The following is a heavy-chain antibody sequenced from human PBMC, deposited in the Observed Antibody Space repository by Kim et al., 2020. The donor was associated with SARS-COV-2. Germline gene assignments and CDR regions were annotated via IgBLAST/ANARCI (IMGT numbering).Heavy chain of an antibody. D-gene: IGHD6-19*01. CDR1: GFTFDDYT. CDR2: ISWDGGST. CDR3: AKDWAIAVTGTGFDY. V-gene: IGHV3-43*01. Sequence: GGSLRLSCAASGFTFDDYTMHWVRQAPGKGLEWVSLISWDGGSTYYADSVKGRFTISRDNTKNSLYLQMNSLRTEDTALYYCAKDWAIAVTGTGFDYWGPGALVTVSP. J-gene: IGHJ4*02.